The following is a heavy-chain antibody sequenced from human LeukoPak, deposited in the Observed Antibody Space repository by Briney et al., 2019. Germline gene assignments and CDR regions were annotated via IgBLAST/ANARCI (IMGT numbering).Heavy chain of an antibody. Sequence: GGSLRLSCAASGFTFSNYDMGWVRQAPGKGLEWVSVISAGGNNTLYADSVRGRFTISRDNSRNAVDLQMNSLRAEDTAVYYCGKRSTSLRGRGNYWGQRALVTVSS. CDR1: GFTFSNYD. CDR2: ISAGGNNT. J-gene: IGHJ4*02. D-gene: IGHD2-2*01. V-gene: IGHV3-23*01. CDR3: GKRSTSLRGRGNY.